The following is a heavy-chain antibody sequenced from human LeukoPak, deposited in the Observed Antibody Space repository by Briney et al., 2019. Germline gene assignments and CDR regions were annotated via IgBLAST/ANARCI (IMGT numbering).Heavy chain of an antibody. D-gene: IGHD4-23*01. Sequence: GGSLRLSCVVFGFNFDNFAMHWVRQPLGKGLEWVAVISYDGSNKYYADSVKGRFTISRDNSKNTLYLQMNSLRTEDTAVYYCARSPRDYGGVQGDAFDIWGQGTMVTVSS. J-gene: IGHJ3*02. CDR2: ISYDGSNK. CDR3: ARSPRDYGGVQGDAFDI. CDR1: GFNFDNFA. V-gene: IGHV3-30-3*01.